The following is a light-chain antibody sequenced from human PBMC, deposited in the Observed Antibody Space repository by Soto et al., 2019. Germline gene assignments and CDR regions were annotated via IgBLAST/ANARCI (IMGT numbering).Light chain of an antibody. V-gene: IGKV3-20*01. J-gene: IGKJ1*01. CDR3: QQYGSLPQ. Sequence: EIVLTQSPGTLSLSPGERATLSCRASQSVSSSYLVWYQQKPGQAPRLLIYGASSRATGIPDRFSGSGSGTDFTLTISRLEPEDSAVYYCQQYGSLPQFGQGTKVEIK. CDR2: GAS. CDR1: QSVSSSY.